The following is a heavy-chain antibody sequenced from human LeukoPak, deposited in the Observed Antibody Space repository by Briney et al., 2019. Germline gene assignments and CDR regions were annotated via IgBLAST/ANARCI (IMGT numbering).Heavy chain of an antibody. V-gene: IGHV1-69*05. CDR2: IIPIFGTA. CDR3: ARADHCSGGSCYSDYYYYYYMDV. Sequence: SVKVSCKASGVTFSSYAISWVRQAPGQGLEGMGGIIPIFGTAKSAKKFQARVKITTDESTSTSYMELSSLRSEDTAVYYCARADHCSGGSCYSDYYYYYYMDVWGKGTTVTVSS. D-gene: IGHD2-15*01. J-gene: IGHJ6*03. CDR1: GVTFSSYA.